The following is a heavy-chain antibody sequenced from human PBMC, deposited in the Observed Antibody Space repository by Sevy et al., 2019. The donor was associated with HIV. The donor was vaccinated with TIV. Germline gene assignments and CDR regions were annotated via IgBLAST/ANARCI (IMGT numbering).Heavy chain of an antibody. CDR2: MRNKAYGGTT. J-gene: IGHJ4*02. V-gene: IGHV3-49*03. D-gene: IGHD3-10*02. Sequence: GGSLRLSCTASGFTFGGYAMNWFRQAPGKGLGWVGFMRNKAYGGTTEYASSGKGRITISRDDSNSIAYLQMTSLNTEATAVYYCTRGRYTYVPFDYWGQGTLVTVSS. CDR3: TRGRYTYVPFDY. CDR1: GFTFGGYA.